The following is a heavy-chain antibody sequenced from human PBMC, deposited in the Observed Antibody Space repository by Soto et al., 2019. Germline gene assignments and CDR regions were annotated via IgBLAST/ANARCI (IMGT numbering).Heavy chain of an antibody. CDR2: IVVASGQT. CDR1: GSGFISSG. CDR3: SADRPDIGVGWWV. J-gene: IGHJ6*02. Sequence: SVKVSCKASGSGFISSGIQCVRQAHGQRLEWIGWIVVASGQTNYAQNFRGRVAITRDTSTATAYIELTGLTSEDTAVYFCSADRPDIGVGWWVWGQGTTVTVSS. V-gene: IGHV1-58*02. D-gene: IGHD2-15*01.